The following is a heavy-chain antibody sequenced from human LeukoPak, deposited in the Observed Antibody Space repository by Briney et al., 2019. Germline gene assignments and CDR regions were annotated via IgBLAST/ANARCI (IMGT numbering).Heavy chain of an antibody. CDR2: IYASVGSETT. J-gene: IGHJ6*03. D-gene: IGHD4-17*01. Sequence: PSETLSLTCTVSGGSISGYYWSWIRQPAGKGLEWVGRIYASVGSETTMYNPSLKSRVTISVDTSKNQFSLKLSSVTAADTAVYYCGTVTTPALGYYYYYMDVWGKGTTVTVSS. CDR1: GGSISGYY. V-gene: IGHV4-4*07. CDR3: GTVTTPALGYYYYYMDV.